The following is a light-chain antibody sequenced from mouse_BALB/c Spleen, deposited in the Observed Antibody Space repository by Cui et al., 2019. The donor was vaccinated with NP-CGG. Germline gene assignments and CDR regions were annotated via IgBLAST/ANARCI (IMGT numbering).Light chain of an antibody. J-gene: IGLJ1*01. V-gene: IGLV1*01. CDR2: GTN. CDR3: ALWYSNHWV. Sequence: QAVVTQESALTTSPGETVTLTCRSSTGAVITSNFANWVQEKPDHLFTGLIGGTNNRAPGVPARFSGSLSGDKAALIITGAQTEDEAIYFCALWYSNHWVFGGGTKLTVL. CDR1: TGAVITSNF.